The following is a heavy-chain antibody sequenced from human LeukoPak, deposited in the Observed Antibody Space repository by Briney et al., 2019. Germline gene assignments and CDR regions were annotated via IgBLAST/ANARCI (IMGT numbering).Heavy chain of an antibody. V-gene: IGHV1-69*05. CDR1: GGTFSSYA. J-gene: IGHJ4*02. D-gene: IGHD6-13*01. Sequence: VASVKVSCKASGGTFSSYAISWVRQAPGQGLGWMGGIIPIFGTANYAQKFQGRVTITTDESTSTAYMELSSLRSEDTAVYYCASRPLPGIAAAGIIWYYFDYWGQGTLVTVSS. CDR2: IIPIFGTA. CDR3: ASRPLPGIAAAGIIWYYFDY.